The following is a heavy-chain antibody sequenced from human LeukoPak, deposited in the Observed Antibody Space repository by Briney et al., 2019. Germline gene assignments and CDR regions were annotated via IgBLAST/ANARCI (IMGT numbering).Heavy chain of an antibody. Sequence: ASVKVSCKASGGTFSSYAISWVRQAPGQGLEWMGGIIPIFGTANYAQKFQGRVTITADESTSTAYMELSSLRSEDTAVYYCARVPTPYADFWSGYYAYFDYWGQGTLVTVSS. D-gene: IGHD3-3*01. CDR2: IIPIFGTA. V-gene: IGHV1-69*13. CDR3: ARVPTPYADFWSGYYAYFDY. CDR1: GGTFSSYA. J-gene: IGHJ4*02.